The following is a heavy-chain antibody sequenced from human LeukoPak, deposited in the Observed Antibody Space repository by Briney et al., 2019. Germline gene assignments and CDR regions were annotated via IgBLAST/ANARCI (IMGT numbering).Heavy chain of an antibody. CDR2: IKQDGSEK. CDR1: GFTFSGYA. D-gene: IGHD5-18*01. V-gene: IGHV3-7*01. CDR3: ARERDTAMVIDY. J-gene: IGHJ4*02. Sequence: GGSLRLSCAASGFTFSGYAMHWVRQAPGKGLEWVANIKQDGSEKYYVDSVKGRFTISRDNAKNSLYLQMNSLRAENTAVYYCARERDTAMVIDYWGQGTLVTVSS.